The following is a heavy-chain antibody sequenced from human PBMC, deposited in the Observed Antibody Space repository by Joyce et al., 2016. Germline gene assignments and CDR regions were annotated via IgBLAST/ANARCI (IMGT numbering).Heavy chain of an antibody. J-gene: IGHJ5*02. V-gene: IGHV1-69*01. CDR1: GGTFSRYT. CDR2: INPIFGTT. CDR3: ARDLAAAGAGWFDP. D-gene: IGHD6-13*01. Sequence: QVQLVQSGAEVKKPGSSVKVSCKASGGTFSRYTISWVRQAPGQGLEWMGGINPIFGTTNDAQKFQGRVTIAADASTSTAYMELIRLTSNDTAVYYCARDLAAAGAGWFDPWGQGTLVTVSS.